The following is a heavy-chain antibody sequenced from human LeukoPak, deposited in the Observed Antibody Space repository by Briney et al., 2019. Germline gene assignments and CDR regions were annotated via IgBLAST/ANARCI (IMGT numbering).Heavy chain of an antibody. V-gene: IGHV1-2*06. J-gene: IGHJ5*02. D-gene: IGHD2-15*01. CDR2: INPNSGGT. CDR1: GYTFTGYY. CDR3: ARDNFVVVAATRFDP. Sequence: GASVKVPCKASGYTFTGYYMHWVRQAPGQGLEWMGRINPNSGGTNYARKFQGRVTMTRDTSISTAYMELSRLRSDDTAVYYCARDNFVVVAATRFDPWGQGTLVTVSS.